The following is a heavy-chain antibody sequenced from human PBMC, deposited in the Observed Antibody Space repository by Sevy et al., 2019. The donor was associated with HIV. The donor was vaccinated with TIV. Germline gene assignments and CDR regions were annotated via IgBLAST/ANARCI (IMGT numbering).Heavy chain of an antibody. Sequence: SENLSLTCTVSGASISSSGYYWGWIRQPPGKGLEWIASINYSGSTFYNPSLKSRVTISADTSKNLFSLDLNSVTAADTAIYYCAGPILTYNNGWSYYDYWGQGTVVTVSS. CDR3: AGPILTYNNGWSYYDY. D-gene: IGHD6-19*01. CDR2: INYSGST. J-gene: IGHJ4*02. CDR1: GASISSSGYY. V-gene: IGHV4-39*01.